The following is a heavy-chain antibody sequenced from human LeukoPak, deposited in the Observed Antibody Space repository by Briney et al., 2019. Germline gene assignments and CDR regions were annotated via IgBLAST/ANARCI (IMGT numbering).Heavy chain of an antibody. CDR1: GYAFSNDG. Sequence: GASVKVSCKTSGYAFSNDGITWVRQAPGQGLEWMGWISGYRGEPKYAETFQGRVTLTTDTSTAYMELRRLRSDDTAVYYCAIVHRTSNWNNFDYWGQGSLVIVSS. V-gene: IGHV1-18*01. CDR2: ISGYRGEP. D-gene: IGHD1/OR15-1a*01. CDR3: AIVHRTSNWNNFDY. J-gene: IGHJ4*02.